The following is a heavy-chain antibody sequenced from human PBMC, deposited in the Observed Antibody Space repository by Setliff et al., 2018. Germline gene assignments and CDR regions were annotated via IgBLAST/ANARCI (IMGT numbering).Heavy chain of an antibody. Sequence: GGSLRLSCVASGFNVISSYMNWVRQAPGKGLEWVSVIQTGGSTYYADSVKGRFTISRDNSKNTVYLQMNNLRTEDTAVYYCARPQNYNFYYLDVWGKGTTVTVSS. CDR2: IQTGGST. CDR1: GFNVISSY. CDR3: ARPQNYNFYYLDV. D-gene: IGHD3-3*01. J-gene: IGHJ6*03. V-gene: IGHV3-66*02.